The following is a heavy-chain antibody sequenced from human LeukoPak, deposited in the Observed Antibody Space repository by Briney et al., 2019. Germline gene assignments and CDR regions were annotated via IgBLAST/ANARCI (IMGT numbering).Heavy chain of an antibody. D-gene: IGHD5-18*01. Sequence: SETLSLTCAVYGGSFSGYYWSWIRQPAGKRLEWIGYIYYSGSTNYNPSLKSRVTISVDTSKNQFFLKLSSVTAADTAVYYCARTTEGGYTYGYFYYYYMDVWGKGTTVTISS. CDR1: GGSFSGYY. V-gene: IGHV4-59*01. CDR3: ARTTEGGYTYGYFYYYYMDV. J-gene: IGHJ6*03. CDR2: IYYSGST.